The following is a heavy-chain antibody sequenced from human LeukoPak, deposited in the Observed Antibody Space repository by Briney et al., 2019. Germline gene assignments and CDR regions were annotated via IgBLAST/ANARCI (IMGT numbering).Heavy chain of an antibody. J-gene: IGHJ2*01. V-gene: IGHV3-23*01. Sequence: GGSLRLSCAASGFTFSSYAMSWVRQAPGKGLEWVSSISGSGSSTFYADSVKGRFSISRDNSKNTLYLQMNSLRAEDTAVYYCARDGGQWYFDLWGRGTLVTVSS. CDR2: ISGSGSST. CDR1: GFTFSSYA. CDR3: ARDGGQWYFDL. D-gene: IGHD3-3*01.